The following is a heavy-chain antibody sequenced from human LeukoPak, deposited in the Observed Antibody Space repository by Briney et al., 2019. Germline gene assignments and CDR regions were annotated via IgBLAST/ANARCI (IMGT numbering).Heavy chain of an antibody. V-gene: IGHV3-7*02. Sequence: GGSLRLSCVASGFTFSTSWMNWVRQAPGKGLEWVANIKGDGSVQSYVDSVKGRFTISRDNAKNSLFLQMNSLRAEDTAVYYCTIYSRGYSYGLVDSWGQGTLVTVSS. CDR1: GFTFSTSW. D-gene: IGHD5-18*01. CDR3: TIYSRGYSYGLVDS. CDR2: IKGDGSVQ. J-gene: IGHJ4*02.